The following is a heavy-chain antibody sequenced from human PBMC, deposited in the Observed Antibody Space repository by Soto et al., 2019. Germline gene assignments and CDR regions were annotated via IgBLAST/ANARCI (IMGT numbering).Heavy chain of an antibody. CDR2: IWSDGSNK. CDR1: GFTFSSYV. Sequence: GGSLRLCCASSGFTFSSYVMHWVRQAPGKGLEWVAVIWSDGSNKYYADSVKGRFTISRDNSKNTLYLQMNRLRAEETAVYYCSRYYYDSSGYFPLWGQGTLVTVSS. CDR3: SRYYYDSSGYFPL. V-gene: IGHV3-33*01. J-gene: IGHJ4*02. D-gene: IGHD3-22*01.